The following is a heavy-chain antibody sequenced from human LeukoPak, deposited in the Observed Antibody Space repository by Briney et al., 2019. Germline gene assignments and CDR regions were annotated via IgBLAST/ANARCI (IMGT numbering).Heavy chain of an antibody. CDR3: ARDPRPLSYGDYDFDY. CDR1: GFTFSSYA. CDR2: ISYDGSNK. J-gene: IGHJ4*02. D-gene: IGHD4-17*01. Sequence: GRSLRLSCATSGFTFSSYAMHWVRQAPGKGLEWVAVISYDGSNKYYADSVKGRFTISRDNSKNTLYLQVNSLRAEDTAVYYCARDPRPLSYGDYDFDYWGQGTLVTVSS. V-gene: IGHV3-30-3*01.